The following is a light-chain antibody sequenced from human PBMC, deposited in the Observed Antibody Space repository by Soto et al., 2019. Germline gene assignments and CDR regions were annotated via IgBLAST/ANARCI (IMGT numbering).Light chain of an antibody. J-gene: IGKJ4*01. Sequence: DIQMTQSPSTLSASVGDRVTITCRARQSIRSELAWYQQKPGKAPKLLIYKASSLQSGVPSRFSGSGSGTEFTLTVSSLQPDDFATYYCQQYESYPLTFGGGTKVDIK. CDR3: QQYESYPLT. V-gene: IGKV1-5*03. CDR2: KAS. CDR1: QSIRSE.